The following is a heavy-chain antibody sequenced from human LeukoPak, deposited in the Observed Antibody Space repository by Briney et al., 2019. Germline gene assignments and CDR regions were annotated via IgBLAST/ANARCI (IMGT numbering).Heavy chain of an antibody. J-gene: IGHJ4*02. Sequence: GGSLRLSCAASGITFSSYSMNWVRQAPGKGLEWVSSISSSSSYIYYADSVKGRFTISRDNAKNSLYLQMNSLRAEDTAVYYCARDYDSSGYYPNWAYWGQGTLVTVSS. CDR2: ISSSSSYI. CDR3: ARDYDSSGYYPNWAY. D-gene: IGHD3-22*01. CDR1: GITFSSYS. V-gene: IGHV3-21*01.